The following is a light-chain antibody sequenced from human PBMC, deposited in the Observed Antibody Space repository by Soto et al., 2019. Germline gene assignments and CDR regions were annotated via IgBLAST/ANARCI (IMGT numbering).Light chain of an antibody. CDR2: EVT. V-gene: IGLV2-14*01. CDR3: SSHTSVSTRV. CDR1: SSDVGGYDY. Sequence: QSALTQPASVSGSPGQSIAISCTGTSSDVGGYDYVSWYQQHPDKSPKLMIYEVTKRPSGVSNRFSGSKSGNPASLTISGLQPEAEADYFCSSHTSVSTRVFGIGNKLTAL. J-gene: IGLJ1*01.